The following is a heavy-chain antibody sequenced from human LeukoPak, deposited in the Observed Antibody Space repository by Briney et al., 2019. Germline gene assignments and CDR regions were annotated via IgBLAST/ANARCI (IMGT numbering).Heavy chain of an antibody. J-gene: IGHJ4*02. V-gene: IGHV3-48*04. Sequence: GGSLRLSCAASGFTFSSYSMNWVRQAPGKGLEWVSYISSSSSTIYYADSAKGRFTISRDNAKNSLYLQMNSLRAEDTAVYYCARDTGDWGQGTLVTVSS. CDR1: GFTFSSYS. CDR2: ISSSSSTI. CDR3: ARDTGD. D-gene: IGHD7-27*01.